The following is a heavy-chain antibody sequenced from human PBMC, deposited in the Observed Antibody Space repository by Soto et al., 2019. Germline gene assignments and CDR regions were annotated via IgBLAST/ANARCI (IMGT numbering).Heavy chain of an antibody. D-gene: IGHD3-3*01. CDR3: AKGPVLRFLEWLSGPDY. V-gene: IGHV5-51*01. CDR1: GYSFTSYW. J-gene: IGHJ4*02. CDR2: IYPGDSDT. Sequence: GESLKISCKGSGYSFTSYWIGWVRQMPGKGLEWMGIIYPGDSDTRYSPSLQGQVTISADKSISTAYLQWSSLKASDTAMYYCAKGPVLRFLEWLSGPDYWGQGALVTVS.